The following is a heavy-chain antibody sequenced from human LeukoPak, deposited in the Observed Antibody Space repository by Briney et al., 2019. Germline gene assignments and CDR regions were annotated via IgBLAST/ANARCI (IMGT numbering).Heavy chain of an antibody. J-gene: IGHJ6*03. CDR2: IYSGGST. V-gene: IGHV3-53*01. CDR3: ARSLAAAGPYYYYYMDV. CDR1: GFTVSSNY. D-gene: IGHD6-13*01. Sequence: GGSLRLSCAASGFTVSSNYMSWVRQAPGKGLEWVSVIYSGGSTYYADSVKGRFTISRDNSKNTLYLQMNSLRAEDAAVYYCARSLAAAGPYYYYYMDVWGKGTTVTVSS.